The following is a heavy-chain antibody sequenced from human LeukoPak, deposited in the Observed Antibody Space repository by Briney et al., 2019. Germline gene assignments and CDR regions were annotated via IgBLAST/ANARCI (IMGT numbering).Heavy chain of an antibody. Sequence: ASVKVSCKASGYTFTSYGISWVRQAPGQGLEWMGWISAYNGNTNYAQKLQGRVTMTTDTSTSTAYMELRSLRSDDTAVYYCARPSITIFGGVRSIDYWGQGTLVTVSS. V-gene: IGHV1-18*01. CDR1: GYTFTSYG. J-gene: IGHJ4*02. CDR3: ARPSITIFGGVRSIDY. CDR2: ISAYNGNT. D-gene: IGHD3-3*01.